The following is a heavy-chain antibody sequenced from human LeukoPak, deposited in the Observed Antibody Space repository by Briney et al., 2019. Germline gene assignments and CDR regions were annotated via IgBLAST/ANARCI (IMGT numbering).Heavy chain of an antibody. D-gene: IGHD3-10*01. CDR3: AKGDLWFGEPPWFDP. V-gene: IGHV3-30*18. CDR2: ISYDGSNK. J-gene: IGHJ5*02. CDR1: GFTFSSYG. Sequence: GGSLRLSCAASGFTFSSYGMHWVRQAPGKGLEWVAVISYDGSNKYYADSVKGRFTISRDNSKDTLYLQMNSLRAEDTAVYYCAKGDLWFGEPPWFDPWGRGTLVTVSS.